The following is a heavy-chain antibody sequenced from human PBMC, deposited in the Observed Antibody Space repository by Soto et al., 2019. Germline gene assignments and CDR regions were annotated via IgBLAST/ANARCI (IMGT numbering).Heavy chain of an antibody. CDR1: GGSVSSGSYY. CDR3: ARDPYSYGYGGYYYYGMDV. Sequence: SETLSLTCTVSGGSVSSGSYYWSWIRQPPGKGLEWIVYIYYSGSTNYNPSLKSRVTISVDTSKNQFSLKLSSVTAADTAVYYCARDPYSYGYGGYYYYGMDVWGQGTTVTVSS. D-gene: IGHD5-18*01. J-gene: IGHJ6*02. CDR2: IYYSGST. V-gene: IGHV4-61*01.